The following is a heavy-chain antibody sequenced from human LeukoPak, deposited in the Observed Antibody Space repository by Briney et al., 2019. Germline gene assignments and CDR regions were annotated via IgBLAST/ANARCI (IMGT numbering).Heavy chain of an antibody. Sequence: SETLSLTCAVYGVSLNHYSWTWLRQAPGNGMYWGGEINDHGSTSYNPSLKNPATISIDTATSQFCLRDTSVTAAAPAVYFFAMLLYLSGRLGPGGQGTLGTVSP. J-gene: IGHJ5*02. CDR1: GVSLNHYS. CDR2: INDHGST. D-gene: IGHD2/OR15-2a*01. CDR3: AMLLYLSGRLGP. V-gene: IGHV4-34*01.